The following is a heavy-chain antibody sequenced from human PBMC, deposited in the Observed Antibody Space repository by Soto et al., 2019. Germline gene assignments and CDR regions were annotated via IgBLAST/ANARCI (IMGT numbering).Heavy chain of an antibody. J-gene: IGHJ4*02. CDR3: ARDRAFLSYLDY. Sequence: GGSLRLSCAASGFTFSSYAMHWVRQAPGKGLEWVAVISYDGSNKYYADSVKGRFTISRDNSKNTLYLQMNSLRAEDTAVYYCARDRAFLSYLDYWGQGTLVTVSS. V-gene: IGHV3-30-3*01. D-gene: IGHD3-3*02. CDR1: GFTFSSYA. CDR2: ISYDGSNK.